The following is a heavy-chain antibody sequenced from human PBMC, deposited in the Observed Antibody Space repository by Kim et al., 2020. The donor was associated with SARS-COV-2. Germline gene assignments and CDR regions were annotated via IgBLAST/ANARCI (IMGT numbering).Heavy chain of an antibody. V-gene: IGHV4-39*01. J-gene: IGHJ6*02. CDR3: ARSSSSWYGDYYYGMDV. Sequence: KSRVTISVDTSKNQFSLRLSSVTAADTAMYYCARSSSSWYGDYYYGMDVWGQGTTVTVSS. D-gene: IGHD6-13*01.